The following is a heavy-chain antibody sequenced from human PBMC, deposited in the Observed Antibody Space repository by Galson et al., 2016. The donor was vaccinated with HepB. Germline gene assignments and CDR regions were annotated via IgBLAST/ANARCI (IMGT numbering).Heavy chain of an antibody. CDR1: GFLVSSSF. Sequence: SLRLSCAASGFLVSSSFMSWVRQTPGTGLEWVTVMYPRGDTHYSDSVRGRFTISRDNSRNSMSLQMTNLRVGDTAVYFCARWTAYCPRPGCPRDHDYSDPWGQGTLVTVSS. J-gene: IGHJ5*02. CDR2: MYPRGDT. D-gene: IGHD4-11*01. V-gene: IGHV3-53*01. CDR3: ARWTAYCPRPGCPRDHDYSDP.